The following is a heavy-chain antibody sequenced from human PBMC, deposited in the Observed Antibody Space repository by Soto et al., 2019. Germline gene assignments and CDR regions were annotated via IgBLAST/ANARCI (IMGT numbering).Heavy chain of an antibody. CDR1: GFSFSSYS. CDR3: ARGYTGYCSGGTCYWFDP. V-gene: IGHV3-21*01. Sequence: EVQLVESGGGLVKPGGSLRLSCAASGFSFSSYSMNWVRQAPGKGLEWVSSISSSTSYINYADSVKGRFTISRDNAKKSLYLQMSSLRAEDTAVYYCARGYTGYCSGGTCYWFDPWGQGTRVTVSS. CDR2: ISSSTSYI. D-gene: IGHD2-15*01. J-gene: IGHJ5*02.